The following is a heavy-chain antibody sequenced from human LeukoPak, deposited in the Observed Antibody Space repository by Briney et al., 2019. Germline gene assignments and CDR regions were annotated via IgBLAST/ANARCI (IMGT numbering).Heavy chain of an antibody. V-gene: IGHV1-8*03. D-gene: IGHD3-10*01. J-gene: IGHJ3*02. CDR1: GYTFTSYG. Sequence: ASVKVSCKASGYTFTSYGISWVRQATGQGLEWMGWMNPNSGNTGYAQKFQDRVTITRNTSISTAYMELSSLRSEDTAVYYCARSGGTDAFDIWGQGTMVTVSS. CDR2: MNPNSGNT. CDR3: ARSGGTDAFDI.